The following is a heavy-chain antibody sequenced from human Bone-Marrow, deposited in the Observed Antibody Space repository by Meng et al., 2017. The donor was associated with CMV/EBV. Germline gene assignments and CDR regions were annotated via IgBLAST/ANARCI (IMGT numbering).Heavy chain of an antibody. D-gene: IGHD5-18*01. J-gene: IGHJ3*02. CDR2: TYYRSKWYN. Sequence: SETLSLTCAISGDSVSSNSAAWSWIRQSPSRGLEWLGRTYYRSKWYNDYAVSVKSRITINPDTSKNQFSLQLNSVTPEDTAVYYCARDRLYSYGYLDAFDIWGQGTMVTVSS. CDR3: ARDRLYSYGYLDAFDI. CDR1: GDSVSSNSAA. V-gene: IGHV6-1*01.